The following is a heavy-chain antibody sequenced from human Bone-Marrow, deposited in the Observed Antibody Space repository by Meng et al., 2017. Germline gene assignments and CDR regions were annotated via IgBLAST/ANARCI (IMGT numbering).Heavy chain of an antibody. D-gene: IGHD6-25*01. CDR2: INPNSGGT. CDR3: ARDEDISAAGKLFGDY. CDR1: GYTFTGYF. J-gene: IGHJ4*02. V-gene: IGHV1-2*02. Sequence: ASVKVSCKASGYTFTGYFLYWVRQAPGQGLEWMGWINPNSGGTNYAQKFQGRVTMTRDTSINTAYMELSRLRSDDTAVYYCARDEDISAAGKLFGDYWGQGTLVTVSS.